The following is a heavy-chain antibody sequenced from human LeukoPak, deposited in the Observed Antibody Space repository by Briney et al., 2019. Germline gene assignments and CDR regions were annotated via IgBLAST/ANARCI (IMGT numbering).Heavy chain of an antibody. D-gene: IGHD3-22*01. CDR2: IRYDGSNK. J-gene: IGHJ4*02. V-gene: IGHV3-30*02. CDR3: AKGLGYDSSEVDY. Sequence: PGGSLRLSCAASGFTFSSYGMHWVRQAPGKGLEWVAFIRYDGSNKYYADSVKGRFTISRDNSKNTLYLQMNSLRAEDTAVYYCAKGLGYDSSEVDYWGQGTLVTVSS. CDR1: GFTFSSYG.